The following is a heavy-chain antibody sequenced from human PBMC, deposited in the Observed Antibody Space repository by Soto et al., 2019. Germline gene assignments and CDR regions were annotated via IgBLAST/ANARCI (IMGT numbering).Heavy chain of an antibody. CDR3: ARVYADYLIDAFDI. CDR1: GFTPSSYE. D-gene: IGHD4-17*01. CDR2: ISRSGSPI. Sequence: GGSLRLSCAAFGFTPSSYEMDWVRQAPGKGLEWVSHISRSGSPIYYADSVKGRFTISRDNAKNSVYLQMNSLRAEDTPIYYCARVYADYLIDAFDIWGQGTMVTVSS. V-gene: IGHV3-48*03. J-gene: IGHJ3*02.